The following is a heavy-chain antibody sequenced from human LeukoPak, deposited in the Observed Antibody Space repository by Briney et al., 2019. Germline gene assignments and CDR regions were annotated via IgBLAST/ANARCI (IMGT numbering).Heavy chain of an antibody. CDR1: GGSFSGYY. J-gene: IGHJ4*02. Sequence: PSETLSLTSAVYGGSFSGYYWSWIRRPPGKGLEWIGEINHSGSTNYNPSLKSRVTISVDTSKNQFSLKLSSVTAADTAVYYCARGRSHYYGSGSYYTYWGQGTLVTVSS. D-gene: IGHD3-10*01. V-gene: IGHV4-34*01. CDR2: INHSGST. CDR3: ARGRSHYYGSGSYYTY.